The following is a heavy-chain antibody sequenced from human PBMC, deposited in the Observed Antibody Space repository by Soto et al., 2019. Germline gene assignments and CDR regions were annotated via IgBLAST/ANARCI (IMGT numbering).Heavy chain of an antibody. J-gene: IGHJ4*02. V-gene: IGHV1-69*12. D-gene: IGHD2-15*01. CDR2: IIPIFGTA. CDR3: AGGGGERPYYFDY. Sequence: QVQLVQSGAEVKKPGSSVKVSCKASGGTFSSYAISWVRQAPGQGLEWMGGIIPIFGTANYAQKFQGRVTVTAEESTSPAYMELSSLSSEDTAVYYCAGGGGERPYYFDYWGQGTLVTVSS. CDR1: GGTFSSYA.